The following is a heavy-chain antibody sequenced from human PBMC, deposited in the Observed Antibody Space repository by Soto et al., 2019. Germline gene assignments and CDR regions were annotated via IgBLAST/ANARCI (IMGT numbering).Heavy chain of an antibody. Sequence: QLQLRESGPGLVKPSETLSLTCTVSGDSISSSTYYWGWIRQPPGKGLEWIATIFSTGTTHYNPSLKSRGTISVDTSKNQFSLDLPSVTAADTAMYYCARHDYGDGFSFWGQGTLVTVSS. CDR2: IFSTGTT. CDR3: ARHDYGDGFSF. D-gene: IGHD4-17*01. J-gene: IGHJ4*02. V-gene: IGHV4-39*01. CDR1: GDSISSSTYY.